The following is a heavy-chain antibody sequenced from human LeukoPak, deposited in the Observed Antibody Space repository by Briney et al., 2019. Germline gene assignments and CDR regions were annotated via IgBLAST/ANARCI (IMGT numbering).Heavy chain of an antibody. D-gene: IGHD6-6*01. Sequence: GGSLRLSCAASGFTFSSHWMHWVRQAPGKGLVWVSRINSDGSSISYADSVKGRFTVSRDNAKNTLYLQVNNLRAEDTAVYYCARGPNSNWSGLDFWGQGTLLTVSS. V-gene: IGHV3-74*01. J-gene: IGHJ4*02. CDR2: INSDGSSI. CDR1: GFTFSSHW. CDR3: ARGPNSNWSGLDF.